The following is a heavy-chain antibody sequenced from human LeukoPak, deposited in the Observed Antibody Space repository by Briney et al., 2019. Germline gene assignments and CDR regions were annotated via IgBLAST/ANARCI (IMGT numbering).Heavy chain of an antibody. Sequence: ASVKVSCKXSGYTFTSYYMHWVRQTPGQGLEWMGIINSSGGSTSYAQKFQGRVTMTRDTSTSTVYMELSSLRSEDTAVYYCARSHLDTAMVPHFDYWGQGTLVTVSS. V-gene: IGHV1-46*01. CDR2: INSSGGST. CDR3: ARSHLDTAMVPHFDY. D-gene: IGHD5-18*01. J-gene: IGHJ4*02. CDR1: GYTFTSYY.